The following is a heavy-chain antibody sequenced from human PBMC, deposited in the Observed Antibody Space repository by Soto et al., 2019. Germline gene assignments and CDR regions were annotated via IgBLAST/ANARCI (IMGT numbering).Heavy chain of an antibody. CDR2: FIPIFGTS. CDR1: GGTFRSHA. Sequence: QVQLEQSGAEVKKPGSSVKVSCKASGGTFRSHAIAWVRQAPGQGLEWMGDFIPIFGTSNYAQKFQGRISITADESRTTAYMELSTVTDEDTATYYCARGEGYYVSSGLEYYHGMDVWGQGTTLTVSS. J-gene: IGHJ6*02. V-gene: IGHV1-69*01. D-gene: IGHD6-19*01. CDR3: ARGEGYYVSSGLEYYHGMDV.